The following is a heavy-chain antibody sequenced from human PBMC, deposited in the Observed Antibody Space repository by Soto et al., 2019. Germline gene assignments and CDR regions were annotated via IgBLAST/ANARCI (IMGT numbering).Heavy chain of an antibody. J-gene: IGHJ6*03. D-gene: IGHD4-17*01. CDR2: MNPNSGNT. Sequence: GASVKVSCKASGYTFTSYDINWVRQATGQGLEWMGWMNPNSGNTGYAQKFQGRVTMTRNTSISTAYMELSSLRSEDTAVYYCARGSTVTWAYYYYYYTDVWGKGTTVTVSS. CDR1: GYTFTSYD. CDR3: ARGSTVTWAYYYYYYTDV. V-gene: IGHV1-8*01.